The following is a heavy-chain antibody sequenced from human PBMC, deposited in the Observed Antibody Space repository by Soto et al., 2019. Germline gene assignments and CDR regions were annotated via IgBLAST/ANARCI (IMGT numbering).Heavy chain of an antibody. V-gene: IGHV3-23*01. CDR1: GFTFSSCA. D-gene: IGHD1-26*01. CDR3: GKGRSYYYYYGVDV. Sequence: GESLKISCAASGFTFSSCAMGWVRQAPVKGLEWVSDIIDSGGSTYYADTVKGRFTISRDNSKSTLYLQMNSLRAEDTAVYYCGKGRSYYYYYGVDVWGQGTTVTVSS. J-gene: IGHJ6*02. CDR2: IIDSGGST.